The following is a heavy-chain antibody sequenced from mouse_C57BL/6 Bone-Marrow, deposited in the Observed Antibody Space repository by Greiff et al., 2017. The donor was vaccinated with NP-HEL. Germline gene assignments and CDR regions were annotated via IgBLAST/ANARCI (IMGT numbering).Heavy chain of an antibody. Sequence: QVQLQQSGAELARPGASVKLSCKASGYTFTSYGISWVKQRTGQGLEWIGEIYPRSGNTYYNEKFKGKATMTAYKSSSSAYMELPSLPSENSAVYFCARDGYTGYFDYWGQGTTLTVSS. CDR2: IYPRSGNT. J-gene: IGHJ2*01. CDR3: ARDGYTGYFDY. D-gene: IGHD2-3*01. CDR1: GYTFTSYG. V-gene: IGHV1-81*01.